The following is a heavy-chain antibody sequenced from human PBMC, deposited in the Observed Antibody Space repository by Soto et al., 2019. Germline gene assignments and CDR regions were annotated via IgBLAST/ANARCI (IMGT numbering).Heavy chain of an antibody. CDR2: IWYDGSNK. V-gene: IGHV3-33*01. CDR1: GFTFSSYG. J-gene: IGHJ4*02. D-gene: IGHD3-9*01. Sequence: QVQLVESGGGVVQPGRSLRLSCAASGFTFSSYGMHWVRQAPGKGLEWVAVIWYDGSNKYYADSVKGRFTISRDNSKNTMYLQMNSLRAEDTAVYYCAREGFAGPADWWVQGTLVTVSS. CDR3: AREGFAGPADW.